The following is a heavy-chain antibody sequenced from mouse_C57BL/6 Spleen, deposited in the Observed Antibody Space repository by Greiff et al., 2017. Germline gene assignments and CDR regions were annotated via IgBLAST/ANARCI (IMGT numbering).Heavy chain of an antibody. CDR1: GYTFTSYW. CDR2: IDPSGSYT. Sequence: QVQLQQPGAELVMPGASVKLSCKASGYTFTSYWMHWVKQRPGQGLEWIGEIDPSGSYTNYNQKFKGKSTLTVDKSSSTAYMQLSSLTSEDSAVYYCARSTGTEAMDYWGQGTSVTVSS. D-gene: IGHD2-14*01. V-gene: IGHV1-69*01. CDR3: ARSTGTEAMDY. J-gene: IGHJ4*01.